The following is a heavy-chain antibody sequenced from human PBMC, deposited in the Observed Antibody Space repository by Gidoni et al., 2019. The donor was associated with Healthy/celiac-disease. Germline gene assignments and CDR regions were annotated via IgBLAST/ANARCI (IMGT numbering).Heavy chain of an antibody. V-gene: IGHV3-20*01. D-gene: IGHD1-1*01. CDR2: INWNGGST. CDR1: GFPFDDYG. J-gene: IGHJ5*02. Sequence: EVQLVESGGGVVRPGGSLRLSCAASGFPFDDYGMSWVSQAPGKGLEWVSGINWNGGSTGYADSVKGRFTISRDNAKNSLYLQMNSLRAEDTALYHCARGGYNNNWFDPWGQGTLVTVSS. CDR3: ARGGYNNNWFDP.